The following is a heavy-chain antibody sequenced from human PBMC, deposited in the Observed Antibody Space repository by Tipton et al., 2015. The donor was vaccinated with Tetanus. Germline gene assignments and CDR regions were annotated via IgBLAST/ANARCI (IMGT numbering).Heavy chain of an antibody. J-gene: IGHJ4*02. D-gene: IGHD7-27*01. V-gene: IGHV1-2*02. CDR3: ATALPGAPPPY. Sequence: QLVQSGAEVKKPGASVKVSCKASGYTFTGYYMYWVRQAPGQGLEWMGWIDPNSGGTVYAQKFQGRVTMTRDTSISTAYMELRSLRSDDTAVYYCATALPGAPPPYWGQGTLVTVSS. CDR2: IDPNSGGT. CDR1: GYTFTGYY.